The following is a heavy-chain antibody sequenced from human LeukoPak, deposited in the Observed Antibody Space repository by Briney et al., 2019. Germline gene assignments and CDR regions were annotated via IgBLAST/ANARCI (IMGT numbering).Heavy chain of an antibody. D-gene: IGHD3-3*01. J-gene: IGHJ6*02. V-gene: IGHV3-30*18. CDR2: ISYDASNK. CDR1: GFTFSSYA. Sequence: GGSLRLSCEVSGFTFSSYAMYWVRQAPGKGLEWMAVISYDASNKYYADSVKGRFTISRDNSKNTLFLQMNSLKAEDTAVYYCAKDFGGSGDFWSGYYDYYFYGMDVWGHGTTVTVSS. CDR3: AKDFGGSGDFWSGYYDYYFYGMDV.